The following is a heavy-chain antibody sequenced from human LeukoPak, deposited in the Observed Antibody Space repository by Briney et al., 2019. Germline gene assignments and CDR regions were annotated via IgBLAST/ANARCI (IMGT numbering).Heavy chain of an antibody. J-gene: IGHJ4*02. Sequence: GGSLRLSCAASGFTFSSYWMRWVRQAPGKGLVWVSGISWNGGGMGYAVSVKGRFTISRDNAKNSLYLQMNSLRDEDTALYYCAKDITGGRSSPYFDSWGQGTLVTVSS. CDR2: ISWNGGGM. CDR1: GFTFSSYW. CDR3: AKDITGGRSSPYFDS. D-gene: IGHD6-6*01. V-gene: IGHV3-9*01.